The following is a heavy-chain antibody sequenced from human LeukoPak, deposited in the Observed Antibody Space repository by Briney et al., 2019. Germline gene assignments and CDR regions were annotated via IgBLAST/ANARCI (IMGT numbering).Heavy chain of an antibody. CDR1: GFTFSSYS. J-gene: IGHJ3*02. CDR2: ISSSSSYI. CDR3: ARDRGSGRYAGVDAFDI. Sequence: PGGSLRLSCAASGFTFSSYSMNWVRQAPGKGLEWVSSISSSSSYIYYADSVKGRFTISRDNAKNSLYLQMNSLRAEDTAVYYCARDRGSGRYAGVDAFDIWGQGTMVTVSS. D-gene: IGHD6-19*01. V-gene: IGHV3-21*01.